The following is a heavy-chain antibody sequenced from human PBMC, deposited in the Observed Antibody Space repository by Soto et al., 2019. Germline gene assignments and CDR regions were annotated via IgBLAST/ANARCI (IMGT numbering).Heavy chain of an antibody. V-gene: IGHV1-3*01. Sequence: QVQLVQSGAEVKKPGASVKVACKASGYTFTSYAKHWVRQAPGQRLEWMGWINAGNGNTKYSQKFQGRVTITRDTSASTAYMELSSLRSEDTAVYYCARTVGDYYGMDVWGQGTTVTVSS. CDR1: GYTFTSYA. J-gene: IGHJ6*02. D-gene: IGHD4-17*01. CDR2: INAGNGNT. CDR3: ARTVGDYYGMDV.